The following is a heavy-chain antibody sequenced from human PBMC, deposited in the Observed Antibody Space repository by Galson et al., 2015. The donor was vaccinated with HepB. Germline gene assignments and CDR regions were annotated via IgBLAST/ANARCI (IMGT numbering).Heavy chain of an antibody. CDR1: GYTFTRYA. V-gene: IGHV7-4-1*02. CDR3: ARFPAYYFDY. Sequence: SVKVSCKASGYTFTRYAINWVRQAPGQGLEWMGWININTGNPTYAQGFAGRFVFSFDTSVSTAYLQISSLKAEDTAVYYCARFPAYYFDYWGQGTLVTVSS. CDR2: ININTGNP. J-gene: IGHJ4*02.